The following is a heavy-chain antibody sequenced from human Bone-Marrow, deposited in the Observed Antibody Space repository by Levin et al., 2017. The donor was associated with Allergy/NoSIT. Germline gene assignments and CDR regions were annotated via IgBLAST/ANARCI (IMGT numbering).Heavy chain of an antibody. J-gene: IGHJ4*02. Sequence: SGPTLVKPTQTLTLTCTFSGFSLSTNGVGVGWIRQPPGKALEWLALIFWDDDKRYSPSLKTRLTITKDTSKNQVVVTMTNVDPVDTATYYCAHTYEHGSETYLGFDYWGQGTPVTVSS. CDR1: GFSLSTNGVG. CDR3: AHTYEHGSETYLGFDY. D-gene: IGHD3-10*01. CDR2: IFWDDDK. V-gene: IGHV2-5*02.